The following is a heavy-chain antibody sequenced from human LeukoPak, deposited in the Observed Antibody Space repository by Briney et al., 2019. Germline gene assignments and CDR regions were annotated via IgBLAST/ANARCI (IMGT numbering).Heavy chain of an antibody. CDR3: ARDLNRYYYGSGSVMDV. Sequence: PSETLSLTCAVYGGSFSGYYWSWIRQPPGKGLEWIGEINHSGSTNYNPSLKSRVTISVDTSKNQFSLKLSSVTAADTAVYYCARDLNRYYYGSGSVMDVWGKGTTVTVSS. D-gene: IGHD3-10*01. J-gene: IGHJ6*04. CDR1: GGSFSGYY. CDR2: INHSGST. V-gene: IGHV4-34*01.